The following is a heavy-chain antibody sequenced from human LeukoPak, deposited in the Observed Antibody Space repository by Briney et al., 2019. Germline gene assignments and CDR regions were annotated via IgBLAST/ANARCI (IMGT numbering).Heavy chain of an antibody. CDR2: IYYSGST. D-gene: IGHD4-17*01. CDR3: ARDHGEGFDY. J-gene: IGHJ4*02. CDR1: GASISSYY. V-gene: IGHV4-59*01. Sequence: SATLSLTCTVSGASISSYYWSWIRPPPGKGLEWIGYIYYSGSTNYNPSLKSRVTISVDTSKNQFSLKLSSVTAADTAVYYCARDHGEGFDYWGQGTLVTVSS.